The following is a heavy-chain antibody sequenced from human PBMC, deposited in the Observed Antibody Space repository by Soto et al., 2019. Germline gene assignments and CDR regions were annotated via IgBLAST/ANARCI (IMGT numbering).Heavy chain of an antibody. CDR1: GFTFSSYS. CDR2: ISSSSSYI. Sequence: GGSLRLSCAASGFTFSSYSMNWARQAPGKGLEWVSSISSSSSYIYYADSVKGRFTISRDNAKNSLYLQMNSLRAEDTAVYYCAKEGAAAGYGMDVWGQGTTVTVSS. V-gene: IGHV3-21*01. D-gene: IGHD6-13*01. CDR3: AKEGAAAGYGMDV. J-gene: IGHJ6*02.